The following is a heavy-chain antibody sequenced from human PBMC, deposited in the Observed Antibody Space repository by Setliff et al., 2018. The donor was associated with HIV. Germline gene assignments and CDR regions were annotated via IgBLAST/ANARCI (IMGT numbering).Heavy chain of an antibody. V-gene: IGHV1-69*13. Sequence: ASVKVSCKASGGTFSSYAISWVRQAPGQGLEWMGGIIPIFGTVKYAQKFQGRVTITADGSTGTTYMELSSLRSEDTAVYYCAKGGYYDSTGYYYYYLYYLDEWGKGTTVTVSS. CDR1: GGTFSSYA. CDR3: AKGGYYDSTGYYYYYLYYLDE. D-gene: IGHD3-22*01. J-gene: IGHJ6*03. CDR2: IIPIFGTV.